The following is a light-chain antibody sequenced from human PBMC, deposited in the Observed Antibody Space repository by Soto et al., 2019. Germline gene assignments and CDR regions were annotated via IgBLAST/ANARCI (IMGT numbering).Light chain of an antibody. CDR1: QSVSSN. CDR3: QQYNNWPPRT. J-gene: IGKJ2*01. V-gene: IGKV3-15*01. CDR2: GAS. Sequence: EIVMTQSPATLSVSPGERATLSCRASQSVSSNLSWYQQKPGQAPRLLIHGASTRATGSPVRFSGSGSGTEFTLTISSLQSEDSAVYYCQQYNNWPPRTFGQGTKLEIK.